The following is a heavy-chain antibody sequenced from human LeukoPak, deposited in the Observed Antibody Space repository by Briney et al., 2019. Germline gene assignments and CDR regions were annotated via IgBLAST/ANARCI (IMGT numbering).Heavy chain of an antibody. V-gene: IGHV3-23*01. J-gene: IGHJ4*02. CDR2: ISGSGSDT. D-gene: IGHD3-10*01. CDR1: GFTFSSYA. Sequence: GGSLRLSCAGSGFTFSSYAMSWVRQAPGKGLEWVSAISGSGSDTYYADSVKGRFTISRDNSKSTLYLQMNSLRAEDTAIYYCAKDLGGEGGSGFPGYWGRGTLVTVSS. CDR3: AKDLGGEGGSGFPGY.